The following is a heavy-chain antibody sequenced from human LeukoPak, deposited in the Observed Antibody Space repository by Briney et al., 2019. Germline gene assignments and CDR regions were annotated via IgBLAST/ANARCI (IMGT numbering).Heavy chain of an antibody. V-gene: IGHV4-39*01. D-gene: IGHD1-26*01. CDR2: IHYSGST. J-gene: IGHJ5*02. CDR3: ARRCSGTYGHWFDP. Sequence: SETLSLTCTVSGGSISSSSYYWGWIRQPPGKGLEWIGSIHYSGSTYYNPSLKSRVTISVDTSKNQFSLKLSSVTAADTAVYYCARRCSGTYGHWFDPWGQGTPVTVSS. CDR1: GGSISSSSYY.